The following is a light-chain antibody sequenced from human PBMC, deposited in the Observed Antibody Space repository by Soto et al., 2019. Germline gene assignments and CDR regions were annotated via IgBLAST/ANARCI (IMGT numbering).Light chain of an antibody. V-gene: IGKV3-20*01. J-gene: IGKJ1*01. CDR1: QTVTSNY. Sequence: EIVLTQSPGTLSSSPCERATLSCSASQTVTSNYLAWYQQKPGQAPRLLFFGASIRATGLPNRFSGGGSGTDFTLTISRLEPEDFAVYYCQQYGSSPGTFGQGTKVDIK. CDR3: QQYGSSPGT. CDR2: GAS.